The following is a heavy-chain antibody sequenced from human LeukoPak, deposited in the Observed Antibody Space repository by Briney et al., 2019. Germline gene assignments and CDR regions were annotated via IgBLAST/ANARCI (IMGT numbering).Heavy chain of an antibody. D-gene: IGHD1-26*01. Sequence: SETLSLTCAVSGGSISSSNWWSWVRQPPGKGLEWIGEIYHSGSTNYNPSLKSRVTISVDKSKNQFSLKLSSVTAADTAVYYCASSKVGATHLDYWGQGTLVTVSS. CDR1: GGSISSSNW. CDR2: IYHSGST. CDR3: ASSKVGATHLDY. V-gene: IGHV4-4*02. J-gene: IGHJ4*02.